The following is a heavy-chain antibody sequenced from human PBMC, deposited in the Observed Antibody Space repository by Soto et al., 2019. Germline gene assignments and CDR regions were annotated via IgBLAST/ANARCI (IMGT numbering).Heavy chain of an antibody. J-gene: IGHJ6*02. V-gene: IGHV4-61*01. CDR2: ISNSGTT. D-gene: IGHD4-17*01. CDR3: ARAGSLDYSFGNPSASAGVDV. CDR1: GGSVSSGSYY. Sequence: QVQLQESGPGLVKPSETLSLTCTVSGGSVSSGSYYWSWIRQPPGKGLECIGYISNSGTTKYNPSLHXXVTMSLDTSXNXSXLXXSSVTAATTAVYYWARAGSLDYSFGNPSASAGVDVWGQGTTVTVSS.